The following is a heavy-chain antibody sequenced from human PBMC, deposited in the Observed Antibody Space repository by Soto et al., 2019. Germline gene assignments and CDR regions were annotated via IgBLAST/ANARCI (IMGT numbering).Heavy chain of an antibody. D-gene: IGHD1-7*01. J-gene: IGHJ6*03. CDR3: AKDISAGTTPPYYYYMDV. V-gene: IGHV3-9*01. Sequence: GGSLRLSCAASGFTFDDYAMHWVRQAPGKGLEWVSGISWNSGSIGYADSVKGRFTISRDNAKNSLYLQMNSLRAEDTALYYCAKDISAGTTPPYYYYMDVWGKGTTVTVSS. CDR1: GFTFDDYA. CDR2: ISWNSGSI.